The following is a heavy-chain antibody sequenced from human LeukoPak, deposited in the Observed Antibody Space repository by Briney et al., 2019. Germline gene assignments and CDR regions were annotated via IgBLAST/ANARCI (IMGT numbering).Heavy chain of an antibody. CDR1: GFTFSSYW. CDR3: ATGERHGFDI. J-gene: IGHJ3*02. Sequence: GGSLRLSCAASGFTFSSYWMHWVRQAPGKGLVWVSRINSDGSSTSYADSVKGRLTISRVNAKNTLYLQMNSLRAEDTAVYYCATGERHGFDIWGQGTMVTVSS. V-gene: IGHV3-74*01. CDR2: INSDGSST.